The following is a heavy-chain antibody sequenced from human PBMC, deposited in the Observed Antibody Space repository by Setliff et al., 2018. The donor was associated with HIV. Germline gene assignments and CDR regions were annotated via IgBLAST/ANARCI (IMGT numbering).Heavy chain of an antibody. CDR1: GYSFTNKW. D-gene: IGHD2-15*01. V-gene: IGHV5-51*01. J-gene: IGHJ6*02. CDR3: ARLGGICSGGSCTALAYTMDV. Sequence: PGASLTLSCVASGYSFTNKWIGWVRQTPGKGLEWMGIIYPGDSQTKYNPSFQGQVTISVDASLRTAYLQWSSLKTSDTAMYYCARLGGICSGGSCTALAYTMDVWVHGTTVTVSS. CDR2: IYPGDSQT.